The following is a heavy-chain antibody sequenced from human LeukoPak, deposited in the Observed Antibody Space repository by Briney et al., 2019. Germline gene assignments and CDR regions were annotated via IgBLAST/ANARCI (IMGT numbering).Heavy chain of an antibody. CDR1: GFTFSSYA. CDR3: AKSRGWRVGATGYFGY. J-gene: IGHJ4*02. CDR2: ISGSGGST. V-gene: IGHV3-23*01. Sequence: PGGSLRLSCAAPGFTFSSYATSWVRQAPGKGLEWVSAISGSGGSTYYADSVKGRFTISRDNSKNTLYLQMNSLRAEDTAVYYCAKSRGWRVGATGYFGYWGQGTLVTVSS. D-gene: IGHD1-26*01.